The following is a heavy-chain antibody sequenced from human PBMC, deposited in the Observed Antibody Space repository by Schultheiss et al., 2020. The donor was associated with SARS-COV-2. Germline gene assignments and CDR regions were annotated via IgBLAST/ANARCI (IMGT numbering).Heavy chain of an antibody. CDR2: IKQDGSEK. J-gene: IGHJ4*02. D-gene: IGHD6-13*01. Sequence: GGSLRLSCAASGFTFSSYAMSWVRQAPGKGLEWVANIKQDGSEKYYVDSVKGRFTISRDNAKNSLYLQMNSLRAEDTAVYYCAKERWYSSSWYDYWGQGTLVTVSS. CDR3: AKERWYSSSWYDY. V-gene: IGHV3-7*03. CDR1: GFTFSSYA.